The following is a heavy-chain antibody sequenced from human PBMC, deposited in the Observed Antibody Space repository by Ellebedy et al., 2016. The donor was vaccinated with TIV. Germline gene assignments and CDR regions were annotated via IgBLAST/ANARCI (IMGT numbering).Heavy chain of an antibody. J-gene: IGHJ4*02. CDR1: GFTVSDNY. V-gene: IGHV3-53*01. CDR2: IYSGYST. CDR3: GTPGGYVSGFGQ. D-gene: IGHD2-15*01. Sequence: GESLKISCAASGFTVSDNYMSWVRQAPGKGLEWVSVIYSGYSTYYADSVKGRFTISRDNSKNTLFLQMNSLRAEDTAVYYCGTPGGYVSGFGQWGQGTLVTASS.